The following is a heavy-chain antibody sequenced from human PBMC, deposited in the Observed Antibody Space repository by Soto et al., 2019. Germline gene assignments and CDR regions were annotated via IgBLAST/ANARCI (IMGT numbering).Heavy chain of an antibody. Sequence: GESLKISCKGSGYSFTSYWIGWVRQMPGKGLEWMGIIYPGDSDTRYSPSFQGQVTISADKSISTAYLQWSSLKASDTAMYYCASQVRDLTGYYNSYLDVWGKGTTVTVSS. CDR2: IYPGDSDT. CDR3: ASQVRDLTGYYNSYLDV. V-gene: IGHV5-51*01. J-gene: IGHJ6*03. CDR1: GYSFTSYW. D-gene: IGHD3-9*01.